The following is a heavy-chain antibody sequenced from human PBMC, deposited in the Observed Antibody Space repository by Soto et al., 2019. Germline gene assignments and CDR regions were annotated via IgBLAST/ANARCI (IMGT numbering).Heavy chain of an antibody. CDR2: IIPILGIA. CDR3: SILTVADPSLIYYYHMEV. V-gene: IGHV1-69*02. D-gene: IGHD2-15*01. CDR1: GDTFSSYT. J-gene: IGHJ6*03. Sequence: QVQLVQSGAEVKKPGSSVKVSCKASGDTFSSYTISWVRQAPGQGLEWMGRIIPILGIANYAKKFQGRVTITADKSSSTTNLELSSLRSEDTAVYYGSILTVADPSLIYYYHMEVWGKGTTVTVSS.